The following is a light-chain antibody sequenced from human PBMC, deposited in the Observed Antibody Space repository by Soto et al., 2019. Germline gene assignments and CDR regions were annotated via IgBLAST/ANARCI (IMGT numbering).Light chain of an antibody. CDR1: SADVGNFNL. CDR3: QSYDSSLNEYV. CDR2: EVT. Sequence: QSVLTQPASVSGSPGQSVTISCTGTSADVGNFNLVSWFQQHPGKAPRLIIYEVTKRPSGVSNRFSGSKSGNTASLTLSGLQSEDEADYYCQSYDSSLNEYVFGPGTKLTVL. J-gene: IGLJ1*01. V-gene: IGLV2-23*02.